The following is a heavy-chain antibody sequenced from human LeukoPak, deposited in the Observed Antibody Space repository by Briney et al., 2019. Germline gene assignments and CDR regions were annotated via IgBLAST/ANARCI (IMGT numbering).Heavy chain of an antibody. D-gene: IGHD6-19*01. V-gene: IGHV3-33*03. Sequence: PGGSLRLSCEASGFTFSSFGMHWVRQAPGKGLEWVAVIWNDGSNRYYADSVKGRFTISRDNSRNTLYLQMNSLRDEDTAVYYCAKGGVTSGWPTPFDSWGQGTLVTVSS. CDR1: GFTFSSFG. J-gene: IGHJ4*02. CDR3: AKGGVTSGWPTPFDS. CDR2: IWNDGSNR.